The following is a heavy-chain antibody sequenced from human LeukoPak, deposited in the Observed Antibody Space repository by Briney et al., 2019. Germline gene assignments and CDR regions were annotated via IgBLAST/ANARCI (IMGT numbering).Heavy chain of an antibody. D-gene: IGHD3-22*01. CDR2: IGTSSTTI. CDR3: ARVPYYYDSSGYDY. J-gene: IGHJ4*02. CDR1: GFTFSSYT. Sequence: GGSLRLSCAASGFTFSSYTMNWVRQPPGKGLEWVSNIGTSSTTIYYADSVKGRFTISRDNAKNSLYLQMNSLRADDTAVYYCARVPYYYDSSGYDYWGQGTLVTVSS. V-gene: IGHV3-48*01.